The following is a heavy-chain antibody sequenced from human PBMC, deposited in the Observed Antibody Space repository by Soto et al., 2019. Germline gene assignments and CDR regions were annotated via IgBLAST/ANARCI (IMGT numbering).Heavy chain of an antibody. V-gene: IGHV3-9*01. J-gene: IGHJ3*02. CDR1: GFTFDDYA. CDR3: AKDIWQQLVPDAFDI. Sequence: EVQLVESGGGLVQPGRSLRLSCAASGFTFDDYAMHWVRQAPGKGLEWVSGISWNSGSIGYADSVKGRFTISRDNAKNSLYLQMNSLRAEDTALYYCAKDIWQQLVPDAFDIWGQGTMVTVSS. CDR2: ISWNSGSI. D-gene: IGHD6-13*01.